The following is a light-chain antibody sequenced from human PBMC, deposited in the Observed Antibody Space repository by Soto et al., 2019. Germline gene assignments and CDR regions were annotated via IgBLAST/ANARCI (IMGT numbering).Light chain of an antibody. J-gene: IGKJ2*01. Sequence: EIVLTQSPGTLSLSPGERATLSCRASQSVSSSYLAWYQQKRGQAPRLLIYGASSRATDIPDRFSASGSGTDFTLTIIRLEPEDFAVYYCQHYGISSYTFGQGTKLEIK. CDR3: QHYGISSYT. V-gene: IGKV3-20*01. CDR2: GAS. CDR1: QSVSSSY.